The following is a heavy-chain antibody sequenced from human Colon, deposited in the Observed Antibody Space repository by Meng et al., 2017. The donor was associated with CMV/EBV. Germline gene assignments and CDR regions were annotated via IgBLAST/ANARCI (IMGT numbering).Heavy chain of an antibody. CDR2: IYSGGST. D-gene: IGHD5-24*01. Sequence: EVQLVESGGGLIQPGGSLRLSCTASGFTVSSHYMSWVRQAPGKGLEWVSVIYSGGSTYYADSVKGRFTISGDNAENTLYFQMDSLRVDDTAVYYCAAQRRAGFDSWGQGTLVTVSS. CDR1: GFTVSSHY. V-gene: IGHV3-53*01. CDR3: AAQRRAGFDS. J-gene: IGHJ5*01.